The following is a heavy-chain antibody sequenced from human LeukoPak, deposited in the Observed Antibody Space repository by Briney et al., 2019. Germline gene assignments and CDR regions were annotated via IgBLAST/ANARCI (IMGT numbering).Heavy chain of an antibody. CDR2: INWNGGNT. V-gene: IGHV3-20*04. D-gene: IGHD3-3*01. CDR3: AREYYDFWSGYYSY. CDR1: GFTFSSYS. Sequence: GGSLRLSCAASGFTFSSYSMNWVRQAPGKGLEWVSGINWNGGNTVYADSVKGRFTISRDNAKNSLYLQMNSLRAEDTALYYCAREYYDFWSGYYSYWGQGTLVTVSS. J-gene: IGHJ4*02.